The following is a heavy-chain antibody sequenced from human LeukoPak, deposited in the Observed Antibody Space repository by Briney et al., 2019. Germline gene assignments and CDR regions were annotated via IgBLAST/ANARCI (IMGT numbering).Heavy chain of an antibody. V-gene: IGHV5-51*01. CDR1: GYSFTSYW. Sequence: GESLKISRKGSGYSFTSYWIGWVRQMPGKGLEWMGIIYPGDSDTRYSPSFQGQVTISADKSISTAYLQWSSLKASDTAMYYCARQNRYYDILTGYYTRPPFDYWGQGTLVTVSS. CDR2: IYPGDSDT. CDR3: ARQNRYYDILTGYYTRPPFDY. D-gene: IGHD3-9*01. J-gene: IGHJ4*02.